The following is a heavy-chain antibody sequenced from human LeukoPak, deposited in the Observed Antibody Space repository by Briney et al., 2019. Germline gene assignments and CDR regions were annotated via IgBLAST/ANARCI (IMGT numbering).Heavy chain of an antibody. D-gene: IGHD6-19*01. Sequence: SETLSLTCTVSGASISSYYWNWIRQPAGKGLEWIGRIYTSGSTNYNPSLKSRVSMSVDTSKNQFSLKLSSVTAADTAVYYCARGKVVAGTPGQNSWDSWGQGTLVTVSS. CDR2: IYTSGST. J-gene: IGHJ4*02. CDR3: ARGKVVAGTPGQNSWDS. V-gene: IGHV4-4*07. CDR1: GASISSYY.